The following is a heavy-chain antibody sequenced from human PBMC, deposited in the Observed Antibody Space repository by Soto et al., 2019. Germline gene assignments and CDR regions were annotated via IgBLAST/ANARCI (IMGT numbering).Heavy chain of an antibody. J-gene: IGHJ6*03. D-gene: IGHD4-4*01. Sequence: GGSLRLSCAASGFTFDDYAMHWVRQAPGKGLEWVSGISWNSGSIGYADSVKGRFTISRDNAKNSLYLQMNRLRAEDTALYYCAKGVTKNYYYYMDVWGKGTTVTVSS. V-gene: IGHV3-9*01. CDR2: ISWNSGSI. CDR3: AKGVTKNYYYYMDV. CDR1: GFTFDDYA.